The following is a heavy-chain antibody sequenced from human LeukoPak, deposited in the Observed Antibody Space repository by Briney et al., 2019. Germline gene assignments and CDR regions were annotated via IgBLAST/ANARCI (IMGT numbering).Heavy chain of an antibody. D-gene: IGHD3-16*01. CDR3: ARDVGRGDDAFDI. CDR1: GYSFTGYY. CDR2: INPNSGGT. J-gene: IGHJ3*02. Sequence: ASVKVSCKDSGYSFTGYYMHWVRQAPGQGLEWMGWINPNSGGTNYAQKFQGRVTMTRDTSISTAYMELSRLRSDDTAVYYCARDVGRGDDAFDIWGQGTMVTVSS. V-gene: IGHV1-2*02.